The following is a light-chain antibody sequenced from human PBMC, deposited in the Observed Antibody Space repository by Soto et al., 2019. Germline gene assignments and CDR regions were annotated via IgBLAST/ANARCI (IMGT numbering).Light chain of an antibody. J-gene: IGKJ4*01. CDR2: AAS. CDR3: QQSYSTPLT. Sequence: GDRVTITFRARQGIRNDLGWYQQKPGKAPKLLIYAASSLQSGVPSRFSGSGSGTDFTLTISSLQPEDFATYYCQQSYSTPLTFGGGTKVDI. V-gene: IGKV1-39*01. CDR1: QGIRND.